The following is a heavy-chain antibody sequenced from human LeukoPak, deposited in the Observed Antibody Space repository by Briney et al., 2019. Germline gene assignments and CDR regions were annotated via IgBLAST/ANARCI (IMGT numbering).Heavy chain of an antibody. Sequence: GGSRRLSCSTSGFTFRNHGMHWVRQAPGKGLEWVAFIRYDERQEFYADSVKGRFTISRDNSKSTLYLQMGSLRTEDTAVYYCVRDFSNYVAFFDSWGXGVLVIVSS. V-gene: IGHV3-30*02. CDR2: IRYDERQE. CDR1: GFTFRNHG. J-gene: IGHJ4*02. CDR3: VRDFSNYVAFFDS. D-gene: IGHD4-11*01.